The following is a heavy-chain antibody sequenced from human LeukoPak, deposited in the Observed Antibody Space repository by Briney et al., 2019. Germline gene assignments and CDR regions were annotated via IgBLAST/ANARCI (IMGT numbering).Heavy chain of an antibody. Sequence: PGGSLRLSCAASGFTFSAYGMNWVRQAPGKGLEWVAIISFDGGTSYYADSVKGRFTISRDTSKNTLYLQTDSLRAEDTAVYYCAKSREGVPTRCLDSWGQGTLVTVSS. V-gene: IGHV3-30*18. CDR2: ISFDGGTS. D-gene: IGHD5-24*01. CDR1: GFTFSAYG. J-gene: IGHJ4*02. CDR3: AKSREGVPTRCLDS.